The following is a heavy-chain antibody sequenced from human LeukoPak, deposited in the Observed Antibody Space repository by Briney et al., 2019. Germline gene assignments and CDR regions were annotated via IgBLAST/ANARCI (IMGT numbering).Heavy chain of an antibody. Sequence: PGGSLRLSCAASGFIFSTYSMNWVRQAPGKGLEWVSYISSGSTTIHYADSVKGRFTISRDNAKNSLSLQMNSLRAEDTAVYYCARDSTPGGYYYNFGMDVWGQGTTVTVSS. CDR2: ISSGSTTI. CDR3: ARDSTPGGYYYNFGMDV. D-gene: IGHD2-2*01. J-gene: IGHJ6*02. V-gene: IGHV3-48*04. CDR1: GFIFSTYS.